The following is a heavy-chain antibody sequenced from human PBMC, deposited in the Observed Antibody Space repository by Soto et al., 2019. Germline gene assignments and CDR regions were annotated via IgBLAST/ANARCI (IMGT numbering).Heavy chain of an antibody. CDR3: AMSQGSSTSLEIYYYYYYGMDV. D-gene: IGHD2-2*01. CDR2: LIPISDTT. V-gene: IGHV1-69*01. CDR1: GGTFSSYA. J-gene: IGHJ6*02. Sequence: HVQLVQSGAEVKKPGSSVKVSCKAYGGTFSSYAISWLRQAPGQGLDWMGGLIPISDTTNYAHKFQGRVTITADESTRTADMELSRLRSEDTALDYGAMSQGSSTSLEIYYYYYYGMDVWGQGTTVTVSS.